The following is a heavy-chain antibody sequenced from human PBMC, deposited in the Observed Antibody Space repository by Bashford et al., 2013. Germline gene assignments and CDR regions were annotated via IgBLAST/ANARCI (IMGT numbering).Heavy chain of an antibody. CDR3: ARDRVEYSSSLHLGMDV. CDR1: GYTFTGYY. CDR2: INPNSGGT. D-gene: IGHD6-6*01. Sequence: ASVKVSCKASGYTFTGYYMHWVRQAPGQGLEWMGWINPNSGGTNYAQKFQGWVTMTRDTSISTAYMELSRLRSDDTAVYYCARDRVEYSSSLHLGMDVWGQGTTVTVSS. J-gene: IGHJ6*02. V-gene: IGHV1-2*04.